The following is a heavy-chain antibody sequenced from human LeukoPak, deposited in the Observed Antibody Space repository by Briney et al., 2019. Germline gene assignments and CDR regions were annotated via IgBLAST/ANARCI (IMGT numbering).Heavy chain of an antibody. CDR2: ISAYNGNT. D-gene: IGHD2-2*02. V-gene: IGHV1-18*01. CDR3: ARVWKYCSSTSCYRVPDY. J-gene: IGHJ4*02. CDR1: GYTFTSYG. Sequence: ASVKVSCKASGYTFTSYGISWVRQAPGQGLEWMGWISAYNGNTNYAQNLQGRVTMTTDTSTSTAYMKLRSLRSDDTAVYYCARVWKYCSSTSCYRVPDYWGQGTLVTVSS.